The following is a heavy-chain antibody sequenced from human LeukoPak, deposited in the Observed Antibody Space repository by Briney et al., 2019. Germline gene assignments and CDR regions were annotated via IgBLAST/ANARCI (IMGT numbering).Heavy chain of an antibody. CDR2: IYHSGST. CDR3: AREVETYGGNGFHY. CDR1: GYSISSGYY. V-gene: IGHV4-38-2*02. Sequence: SETLSLTCTVSGYSISSGYYWGWIRQPPGKGLEWIGSIYHSGSTYYNPSLKSRVTISVDTSKNQFSLKLSSVAAADTAVYYCAREVETYGGNGFHYWGQGTVDTVSS. J-gene: IGHJ4*02. D-gene: IGHD4-23*01.